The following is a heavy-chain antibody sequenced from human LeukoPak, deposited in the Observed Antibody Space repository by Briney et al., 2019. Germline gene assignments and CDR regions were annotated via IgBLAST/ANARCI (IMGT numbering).Heavy chain of an antibody. CDR1: GGSIISHY. V-gene: IGHV4-59*11. CDR2: IHYSGRT. D-gene: IGHD3-22*01. CDR3: ARVSVTMIYGKPDY. J-gene: IGHJ4*02. Sequence: PSETLSLTCTVSGGSIISHYWSWIRQPPGKGLEGIGYIHYSGRTNYNPSLKSRVTISVDTSKNQFSLKLSSVTAADTAVYYCARVSVTMIYGKPDYWGQGTLVTVSS.